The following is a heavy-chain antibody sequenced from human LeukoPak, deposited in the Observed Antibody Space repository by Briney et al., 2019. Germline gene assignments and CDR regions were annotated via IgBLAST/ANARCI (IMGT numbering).Heavy chain of an antibody. D-gene: IGHD6-13*01. J-gene: IGHJ3*02. CDR3: ARYAKISSRGAFDI. CDR2: ISYDGSNK. Sequence: GGSLRLSCEASGFTFSSYGMHWVRQAPGKGLEWVAVISYDGSNKYYADSVKGRFTISRDNSKNTLYLQMNSLRAEDTAVYYCARYAKISSRGAFDIWGQGTMVTVSS. CDR1: GFTFSSYG. V-gene: IGHV3-30*03.